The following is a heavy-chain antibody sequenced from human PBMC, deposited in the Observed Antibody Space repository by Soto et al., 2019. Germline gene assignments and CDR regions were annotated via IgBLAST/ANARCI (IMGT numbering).Heavy chain of an antibody. D-gene: IGHD4-17*01. CDR1: GGSISSYY. V-gene: IGHV4-59*01. CDR2: IYYSGST. Sequence: SETLSLTCTVSGGSISSYYWSWIRQPPGKGLEWIGYIYYSGSTNYNPSLKSRVTISVDTSKNQFSLKLSSVTAADTAVYYCARATQHYYYYYMDVWGKGTTVTVSS. J-gene: IGHJ6*03. CDR3: ARATQHYYYYYMDV.